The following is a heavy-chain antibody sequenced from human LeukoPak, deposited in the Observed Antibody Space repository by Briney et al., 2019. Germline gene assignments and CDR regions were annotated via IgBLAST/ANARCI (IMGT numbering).Heavy chain of an antibody. Sequence: PSETLSLTCTVSGGSVSSNIYYWNWIRQPPGKGLEWIGYIYYSGSTNYNPSLKSRVPISVDTSKNQFSLKLPSLTAADTAVYYCAREDSSGYLGYWGQGTLVSVSS. CDR2: IYYSGST. J-gene: IGHJ4*02. V-gene: IGHV4-61*01. CDR1: GGSVSSNIYY. D-gene: IGHD3-22*01. CDR3: AREDSSGYLGY.